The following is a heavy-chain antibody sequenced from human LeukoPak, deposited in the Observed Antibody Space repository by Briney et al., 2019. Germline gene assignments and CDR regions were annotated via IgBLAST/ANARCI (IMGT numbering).Heavy chain of an antibody. J-gene: IGHJ4*02. D-gene: IGHD5-24*01. CDR2: ISGSGGST. CDR3: AKDLSGGDGYNPFDY. Sequence: GGSLRLSCAASGFTFSSYAMSWVRQAPGKGLEWVSAISGSGGSTYYADSVKGRFTISRDNSKNTLYLQMNSLRAEDTAVYYCAKDLSGGDGYNPFDYWGQGTLVTVSS. CDR1: GFTFSSYA. V-gene: IGHV3-23*01.